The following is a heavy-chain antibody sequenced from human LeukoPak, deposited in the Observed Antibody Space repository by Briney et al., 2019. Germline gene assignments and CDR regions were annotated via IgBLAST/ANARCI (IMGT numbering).Heavy chain of an antibody. Sequence: SETLSLTCAVYGGSFSGYYWGWIRQPPGKGLEWIGEINHSGSTYYNPSLKSRVTISVDTSKNQFSLKLSSVTAADTAVYYCATKYQLLNYYYYMDVWGKGTTVTVSS. CDR3: ATKYQLLNYYYYMDV. CDR1: GGSFSGYY. D-gene: IGHD2-2*01. J-gene: IGHJ6*03. CDR2: INHSGST. V-gene: IGHV4-34*01.